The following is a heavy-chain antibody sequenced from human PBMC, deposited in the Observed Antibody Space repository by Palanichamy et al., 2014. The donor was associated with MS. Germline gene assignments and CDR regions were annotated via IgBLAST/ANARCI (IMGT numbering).Heavy chain of an antibody. V-gene: IGHV4-39*01. J-gene: IGHJ6*02. CDR3: ARLGSGWEGGMDV. CDR1: GGSISSSSYY. D-gene: IGHD6-19*01. CDR2: IYYSGST. Sequence: QLQLQESGPGLVKPSETLSLTCTVSGGSISSSSYYWGWIRQPPGKGLEWIGSIYYSGSTYYNPSLKSRVTISVDTSKNQFSLKLSSVTAADTAVYYCARLGSGWEGGMDVWGQGTTVTVSS.